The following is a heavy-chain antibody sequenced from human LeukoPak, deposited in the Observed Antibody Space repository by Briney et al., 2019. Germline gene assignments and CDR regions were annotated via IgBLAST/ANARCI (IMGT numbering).Heavy chain of an antibody. Sequence: SSETLSLTCTVSGGSISGSSYYWGWIRQPPGEGLEGIGSVYYSGSTYNNPSPKSRVTISVDTSKNQFSLKLSSVTAADTAVYYCARDPYHTNYPFDYWGQGTLVTVSS. CDR1: GGSISGSSYY. CDR2: VYYSGST. V-gene: IGHV4-39*02. D-gene: IGHD1-7*01. J-gene: IGHJ4*02. CDR3: ARDPYHTNYPFDY.